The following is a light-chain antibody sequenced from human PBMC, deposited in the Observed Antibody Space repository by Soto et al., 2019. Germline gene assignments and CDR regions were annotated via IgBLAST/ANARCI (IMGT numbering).Light chain of an antibody. Sequence: DIPMTQSPSTLSASVGDRVTITCRASQSISSWLAWYQQKPGKAPKLLIYKASSLESGVPSRFSGSGSGTEFPLTISSLQPDDFATYYCQHYNSYPWTFGQGTKVEIK. CDR3: QHYNSYPWT. CDR1: QSISSW. J-gene: IGKJ1*01. CDR2: KAS. V-gene: IGKV1-5*03.